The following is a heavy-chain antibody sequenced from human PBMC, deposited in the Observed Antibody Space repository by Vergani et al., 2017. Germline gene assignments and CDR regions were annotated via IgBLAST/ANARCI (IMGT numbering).Heavy chain of an antibody. J-gene: IGHJ3*02. CDR1: GGSFSGYY. D-gene: IGHD6-19*01. Sequence: QVQLQQWGAGLLKPSETLSLTCAVYGGSFSGYYWSWIRQPPGKGLEWSGEINHSGSTNYNPSRKSRVTISVDTSKNQFSIELSSVTAADPAVYYCARKGQWLVRGAFDIWGQGTMVTVSS. V-gene: IGHV4-34*01. CDR3: ARKGQWLVRGAFDI. CDR2: INHSGST.